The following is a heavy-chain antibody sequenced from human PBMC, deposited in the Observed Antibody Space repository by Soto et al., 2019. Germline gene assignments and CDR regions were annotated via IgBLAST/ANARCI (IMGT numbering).Heavy chain of an antibody. V-gene: IGHV1-69*13. Sequence: SVKVSCKASGGTFSSYAISWVRQAPGQGLEWMGGIIPIFGTANYAQKFQGRVTITADESTSTAYMELSSLRSEDTAVYYCARSPQPGERNIVVVVAASRHYYYYGMDVGGQGTTVTVSS. CDR3: ARSPQPGERNIVVVVAASRHYYYYGMDV. CDR1: GGTFSSYA. J-gene: IGHJ6*02. CDR2: IIPIFGTA. D-gene: IGHD2-15*01.